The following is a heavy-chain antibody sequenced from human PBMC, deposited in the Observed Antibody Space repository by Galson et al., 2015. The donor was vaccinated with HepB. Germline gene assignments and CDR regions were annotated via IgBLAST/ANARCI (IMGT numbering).Heavy chain of an antibody. J-gene: IGHJ4*02. D-gene: IGHD5-12*01. CDR2: ISYDGSNK. CDR3: ARDPNRSGYDAIFDY. Sequence: SLRLSCAASGFTFSSYAMHWVRQAPGKGLEWVAVISYDGSNKYYADSVKGRFTISRDNSKNTLYLQMNSLRAEDTAVYYCARDPNRSGYDAIFDYWGQGTLVTVSS. V-gene: IGHV3-30-3*01. CDR1: GFTFSSYA.